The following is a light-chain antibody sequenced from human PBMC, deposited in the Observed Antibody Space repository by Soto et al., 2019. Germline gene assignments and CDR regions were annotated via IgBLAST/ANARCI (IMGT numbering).Light chain of an antibody. CDR3: QQYNNWPPDET. V-gene: IGKV3-15*01. CDR2: GAS. CDR1: QSVSSN. J-gene: IGKJ1*01. Sequence: EIVMTQSPATLSVSPGERATLSCRASQSVSSNLAWYQQKPGQAPRLLIYGASTRATGIPARFSGSGSGTEFPLTISSLQSEDFAVYYCQQYNNWPPDETFGQGTKVEIK.